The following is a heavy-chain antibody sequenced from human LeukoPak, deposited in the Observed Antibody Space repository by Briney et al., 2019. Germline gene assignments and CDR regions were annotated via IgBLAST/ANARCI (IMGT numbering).Heavy chain of an antibody. CDR1: GFTVSSNY. D-gene: IGHD3-10*01. CDR3: ARDSGSGSYSEY. V-gene: IGHV3-66*01. Sequence: GGSLRLSCAASGFTVSSNYMSWVRQAPGKGLEWVSVIYSGGSTYYADSVMGRFTISRDNAKNTLYLQMNSLRAEDTAVYYCARDSGSGSYSEYWGLGTLVTVSS. J-gene: IGHJ4*02. CDR2: IYSGGST.